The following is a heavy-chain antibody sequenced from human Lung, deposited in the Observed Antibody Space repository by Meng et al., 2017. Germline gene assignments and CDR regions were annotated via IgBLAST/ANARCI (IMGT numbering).Heavy chain of an antibody. CDR3: ARDFTSGSSGDP. CDR1: GYTFTSYA. CDR2: ITPGSGNT. Sequence: QVQLVQSGAEVKKPGASVTVSCKASGYTFTSYAMHWVRQAPGQSLEWMGWITPGSGNTKYSQKFQGRLTITTDTSASTAYMELSTLRSEDTAVYYCARDFTSGSSGDPWGQGTLVTVSS. V-gene: IGHV1-3*01. J-gene: IGHJ5*02. D-gene: IGHD6-19*01.